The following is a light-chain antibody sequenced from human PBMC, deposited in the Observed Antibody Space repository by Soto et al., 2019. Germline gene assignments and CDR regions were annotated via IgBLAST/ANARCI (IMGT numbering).Light chain of an antibody. Sequence: QSVLTQPPSASGSPGQSVTISCTGTSSDVGRYDYVSWYQHLPGKAPKLLIHEVFRRPSGVPDRFSGSKSGNTASLTVSGLQAEDEADYYCSAFAGSNIPVVFGGGTQLTVL. V-gene: IGLV2-8*01. CDR2: EVF. J-gene: IGLJ2*01. CDR1: SSDVGRYDY. CDR3: SAFAGSNIPVV.